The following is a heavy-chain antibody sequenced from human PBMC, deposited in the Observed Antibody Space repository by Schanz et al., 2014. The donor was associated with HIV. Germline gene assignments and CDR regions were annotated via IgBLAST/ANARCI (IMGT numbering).Heavy chain of an antibody. CDR2: VSYSGST. CDR1: GDSFSSDSHY. J-gene: IGHJ3*02. Sequence: QVQLQESGPGLVKPSETLSLTCGVSGDSFSSDSHYWNWIRQPPGKGPEWIGFVSYSGSTKYNPSLKSRITISVDTSKNQFSLKMDSVTAADTAVYYCARDQFRGAFDIWGQGTTVIVSS. CDR3: ARDQFRGAFDI. V-gene: IGHV4-61*01.